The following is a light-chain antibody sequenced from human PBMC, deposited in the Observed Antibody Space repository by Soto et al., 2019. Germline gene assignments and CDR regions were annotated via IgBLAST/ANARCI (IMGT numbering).Light chain of an antibody. CDR3: CSYAGNSGV. V-gene: IGLV2-23*02. J-gene: IGLJ3*02. CDR2: EVS. CDR1: SSDVGSYNF. Sequence: QSALTQPASVSGSPGQSIIISCTGTSSDVGSYNFVSWYQQHPGKAPKLMIYEVSKRPSGVSNRFSGSKSGNTASLTISGLQPGDEADYYCCSYAGNSGVFGGGTKLTVL.